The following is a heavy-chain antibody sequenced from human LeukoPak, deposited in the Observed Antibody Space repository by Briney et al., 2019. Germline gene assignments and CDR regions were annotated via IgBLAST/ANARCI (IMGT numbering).Heavy chain of an antibody. J-gene: IGHJ3*02. CDR1: GFTFSSYA. CDR3: AKVESPPMAFDI. Sequence: GGSLRLSCAASGFTFSSYAMSWVRQAPGKGLERVSAISGSGGSTYYADSVKGRFTISRDNSKNTLYLQMNSLRAEDTAVYYCAKVESPPMAFDIWGQGTMVTVSS. D-gene: IGHD3-3*01. V-gene: IGHV3-23*01. CDR2: ISGSGGST.